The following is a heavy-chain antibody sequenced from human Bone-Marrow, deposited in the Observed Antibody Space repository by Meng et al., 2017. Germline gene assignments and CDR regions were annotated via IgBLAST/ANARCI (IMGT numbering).Heavy chain of an antibody. CDR2: ISSSSSYI. V-gene: IGHV3-21*03. Sequence: EVHLLGLGGALVKPGGSLTLSCAAAGFTFSSYSMNCVRQAPGKGLEWVSSISSSSSYIYYADSVKGRFTISRDNAKNSLYLQMNSLRAEDTAVYYCARDSSGSYPSEFDYWGQGTLVTVSS. J-gene: IGHJ4*02. CDR1: GFTFSSYS. CDR3: ARDSSGSYPSEFDY. D-gene: IGHD1-26*01.